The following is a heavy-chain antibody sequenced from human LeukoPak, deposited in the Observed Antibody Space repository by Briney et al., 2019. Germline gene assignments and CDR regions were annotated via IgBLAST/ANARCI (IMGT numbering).Heavy chain of an antibody. CDR3: ARGIAVAVDYYYYYMDV. D-gene: IGHD6-19*01. CDR2: ISHGGIT. CDR1: GGSFSGYY. Sequence: PSETLSLTCVVYGGSFSGYYWSCIRQAPGKGLEWIGEISHGGITKSNPSLTSRVTISVDSSKKQLSLNLTSVTAADTAVYYCARGIAVAVDYYYYYMDVWGKGTTVTVSS. J-gene: IGHJ6*03. V-gene: IGHV4-34*01.